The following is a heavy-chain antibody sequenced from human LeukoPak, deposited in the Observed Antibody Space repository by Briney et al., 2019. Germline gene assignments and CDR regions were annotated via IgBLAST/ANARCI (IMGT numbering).Heavy chain of an antibody. CDR3: AREGCSSTSCLGWFDP. CDR1: GYTFTGYY. D-gene: IGHD2-2*01. Sequence: ASVKVSCKASGYTFTGYYMHWVRQAPGQGPEWMGWINPNSGGTNYAQRFQGRVTMTRDTSISTAYMELSRLRSDDTAVYYCAREGCSSTSCLGWFDPWGQGTLVTVSS. J-gene: IGHJ5*02. CDR2: INPNSGGT. V-gene: IGHV1-2*02.